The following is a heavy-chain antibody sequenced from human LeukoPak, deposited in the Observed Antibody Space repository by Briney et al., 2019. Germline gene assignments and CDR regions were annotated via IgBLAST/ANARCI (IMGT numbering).Heavy chain of an antibody. Sequence: ASVKVSCKASGYIFTGYYMHWVRQAPGQGLEWIGWINPNSGGTNFAQNFQGRVTMVKDTSISTAYMELSRLTSDDTAVYFCARCTEGAGTYPLDYWGQGTLVTVSS. CDR2: INPNSGGT. CDR3: ARCTEGAGTYPLDY. J-gene: IGHJ4*02. V-gene: IGHV1-2*02. CDR1: GYIFTGYY. D-gene: IGHD6-13*01.